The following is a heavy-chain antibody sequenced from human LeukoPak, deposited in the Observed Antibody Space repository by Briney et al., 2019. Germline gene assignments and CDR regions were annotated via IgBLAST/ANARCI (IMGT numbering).Heavy chain of an antibody. V-gene: IGHV3-48*01. D-gene: IGHD3-16*01. CDR2: ISSTSTTI. Sequence: GGSLRLSCAASGFRFSSYSMNWVRQAPGQGLEWVSYISSTSTTIQYADSVKGRFTISRDNAKNSVYLQMNSLRVEDTAVYYCTRDGGWQDDHWGQGTLVTVSS. J-gene: IGHJ4*02. CDR1: GFRFSSYS. CDR3: TRDGGWQDDH.